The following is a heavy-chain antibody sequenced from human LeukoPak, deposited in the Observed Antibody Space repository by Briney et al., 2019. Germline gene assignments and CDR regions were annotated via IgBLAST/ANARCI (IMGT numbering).Heavy chain of an antibody. Sequence: GGSLRLSCAASGFTFDDYGMSWVRQAPGKGLEWVSGINWNGGSTGCADSVKGRFTISRDNAKNSLYLQMNSLRAEDTALYYCAKDISMDSSGWYSYWGQGTLVTVSS. J-gene: IGHJ4*02. V-gene: IGHV3-20*04. CDR3: AKDISMDSSGWYSY. D-gene: IGHD6-19*01. CDR2: INWNGGST. CDR1: GFTFDDYG.